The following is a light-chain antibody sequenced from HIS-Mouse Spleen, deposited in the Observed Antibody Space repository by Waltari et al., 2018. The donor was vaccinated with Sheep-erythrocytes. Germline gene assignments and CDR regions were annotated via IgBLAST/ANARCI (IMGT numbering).Light chain of an antibody. CDR1: SSDVGGYNY. J-gene: IGLJ1*01. Sequence: QSALTQPRSVSGSPGQSVTISCTGTSSDVGGYNYVSWYQQHPGKAPKLMIYDVSKRPSVGPDRFSGSKSGNTASLTISGLQAEDEADYYCCSHAGSYNHVFATGTKVTVL. V-gene: IGLV2-11*01. CDR3: CSHAGSYNHV. CDR2: DVS.